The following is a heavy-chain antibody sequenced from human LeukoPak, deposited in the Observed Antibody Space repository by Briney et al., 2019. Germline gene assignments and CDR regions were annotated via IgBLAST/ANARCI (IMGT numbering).Heavy chain of an antibody. J-gene: IGHJ5*02. CDR1: GGSISSYY. D-gene: IGHD1-26*01. V-gene: IGHV4-4*07. Sequence: PSETLSLTCTVSGGSISSYYWRWIRQPAGKGLEWIGRIYTSGSTNYNPSLKSRVTISVDKSKNQFSLKLSSVTAADTAVYYCARDSRARGGSYINLWGQGTLVTVSS. CDR2: IYTSGST. CDR3: ARDSRARGGSYINL.